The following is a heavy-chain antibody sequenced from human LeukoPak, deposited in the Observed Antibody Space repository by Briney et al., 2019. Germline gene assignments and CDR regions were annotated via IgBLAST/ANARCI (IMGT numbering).Heavy chain of an antibody. Sequence: SETLSLTCAVYGGSFSGYYWSWIRQPPGKGLEWIGEINHSGSTNYNPSLKSRVTISVDTSKNQFSLKLSSVTAADTAVYYCARQINSRKQWLVNSGYYYYYMDVWGKGTTVTISS. J-gene: IGHJ6*03. CDR1: GGSFSGYY. V-gene: IGHV4-34*01. CDR3: ARQINSRKQWLVNSGYYYYYMDV. CDR2: INHSGST. D-gene: IGHD6-19*01.